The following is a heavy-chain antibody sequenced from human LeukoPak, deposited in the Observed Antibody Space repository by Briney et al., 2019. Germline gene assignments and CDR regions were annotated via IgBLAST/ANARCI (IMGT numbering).Heavy chain of an antibody. CDR2: ISGTGGST. V-gene: IGHV3-23*01. CDR3: ANSVLGGGNVHPFDN. Sequence: HPGGSLRLSCAGSGFMFSTYAMSWVRQAPGQGLEWISGISGTGGSTYYADSVKGRFTISRDNSKNMMFLEMNSLTAEDTAIYFCANSVLGGGNVHPFDNWGQGIQVTVSS. CDR1: GFMFSTYA. D-gene: IGHD5/OR15-5a*01. J-gene: IGHJ4*02.